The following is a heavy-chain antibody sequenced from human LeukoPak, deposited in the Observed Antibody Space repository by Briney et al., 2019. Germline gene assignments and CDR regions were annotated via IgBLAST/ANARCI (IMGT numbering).Heavy chain of an antibody. V-gene: IGHV3-23*01. J-gene: IGHJ4*02. CDR1: GFKFADYS. Sequence: GGSLRLSCAASGFKFADYSMHWVRQAPGKGLEWVSGVSGSGGSTYYADSVKGRFTISRDNSKNTLSLQMSSLRAEDTAVYYCAKSATVGIKAPFDCWGQGALVTVSS. CDR2: VSGSGGST. D-gene: IGHD1-26*01. CDR3: AKSATVGIKAPFDC.